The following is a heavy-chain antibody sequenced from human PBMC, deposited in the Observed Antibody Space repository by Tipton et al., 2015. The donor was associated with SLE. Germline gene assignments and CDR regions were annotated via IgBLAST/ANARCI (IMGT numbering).Heavy chain of an antibody. V-gene: IGHV4-4*07. J-gene: IGHJ3*02. D-gene: IGHD3-22*01. CDR1: GDSINSHY. CDR2: IYPSGSF. Sequence: TLSLTCTVSGDSINSHYWSWIRQPAGKGLQWIGRIYPSGSFNYNPSLKSRVTMSVDTSKNQFSLKLTSVTAADTAVYYCARHFPRHYDSRTYSEAFDIWGQGTMVTVSS. CDR3: ARHFPRHYDSRTYSEAFDI.